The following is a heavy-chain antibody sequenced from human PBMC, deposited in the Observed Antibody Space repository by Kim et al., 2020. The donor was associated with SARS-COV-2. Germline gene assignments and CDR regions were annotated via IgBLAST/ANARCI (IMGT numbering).Heavy chain of an antibody. CDR3: AKNYGSGSWNAFDI. CDR2: ISYDGSNK. CDR1: GFTFSSYG. J-gene: IGHJ3*02. V-gene: IGHV3-30*18. D-gene: IGHD3-10*01. Sequence: GGSLRLSCAASGFTFSSYGMHWVRQAPGKGLEWVAVISYDGSNKYYADSVKGRFTISRDNSKNTLYLQMNSLRAEDTAVYYCAKNYGSGSWNAFDIWGQGTMVTVSS.